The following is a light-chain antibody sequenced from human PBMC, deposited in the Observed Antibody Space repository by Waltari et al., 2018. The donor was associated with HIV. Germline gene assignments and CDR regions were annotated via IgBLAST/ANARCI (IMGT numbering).Light chain of an antibody. V-gene: IGKV3-15*01. CDR2: GAS. CDR3: QQYNNWPRT. J-gene: IGKJ3*01. Sequence: EIVMTQSPATVSASPGERATLSCRASQSVSSNLAWYQQKPGQAPRLLIYGASTRATGIPARFRGSGSGTDFTLTISSLQSEDFAVYYCQQYNNWPRTFGPGTKVDIK. CDR1: QSVSSN.